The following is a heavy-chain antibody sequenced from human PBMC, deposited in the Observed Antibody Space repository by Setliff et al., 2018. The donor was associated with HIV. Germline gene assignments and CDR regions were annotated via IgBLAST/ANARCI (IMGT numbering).Heavy chain of an antibody. CDR1: GFTVSSNY. CDR3: AKGASLVPRRPHFCYFDY. J-gene: IGHJ4*02. Sequence: GGSLRLSCTVSGFTVSSNYMTWVRQAPGKGLEWVALMYDGGSTYYADSGKGRFTITRDISKNTLDLQMNSLRVDDTAVYYCAKGASLVPRRPHFCYFDYWGQGALVTVSS. V-gene: IGHV3-53*01. CDR2: MYDGGST. D-gene: IGHD3-16*02.